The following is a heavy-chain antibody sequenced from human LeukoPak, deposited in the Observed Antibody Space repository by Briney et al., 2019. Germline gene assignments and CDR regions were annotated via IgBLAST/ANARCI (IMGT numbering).Heavy chain of an antibody. CDR2: INSGNGNT. V-gene: IGHV1-3*01. D-gene: IGHD5-18*01. J-gene: IGHJ3*02. CDR3: ARRSLDTAMVSDAFDI. CDR1: GYTFTSYA. Sequence: GASVKVSCKASGYTFTSYAIHWVRQAPGQRLEWMGWINSGNGNTEYSQKFQGRVTITRDTSASTAYMELSSLRSEDTAVYYCARRSLDTAMVSDAFDIWGQGTMVTVSS.